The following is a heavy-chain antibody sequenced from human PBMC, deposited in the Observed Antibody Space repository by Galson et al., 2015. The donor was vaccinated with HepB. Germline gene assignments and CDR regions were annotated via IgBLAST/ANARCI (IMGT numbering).Heavy chain of an antibody. CDR3: ARGEGFGYDFWSGSYGMDV. D-gene: IGHD3-3*01. Sequence: SVKVSCKASGYTFTGYYMHWVRQAPGQGLEWMGWINPNSGGTNYAQKFQGWVTMTRDTSISTAYMELSRLRSDDTAVYYCARGEGFGYDFWSGSYGMDVWGQGTTDTVSS. CDR2: INPNSGGT. V-gene: IGHV1-2*04. J-gene: IGHJ6*02. CDR1: GYTFTGYY.